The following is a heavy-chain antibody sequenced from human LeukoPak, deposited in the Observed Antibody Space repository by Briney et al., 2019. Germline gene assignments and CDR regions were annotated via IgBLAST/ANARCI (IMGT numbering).Heavy chain of an antibody. J-gene: IGHJ4*02. D-gene: IGHD2-2*01. CDR1: GFTFSSYW. CDR3: ARDGTYCSSSNCFFDY. CDR2: INSDESIT. Sequence: GGSLRLSCAASGFTFSSYWMHWVRQAPGKGLVWVSRINSDESITTYADSVKGRFTISRDNAKNSLYLQMNSLRAEDTAIYYCARDGTYCSSSNCFFDYWGQGTLVTVSS. V-gene: IGHV3-74*03.